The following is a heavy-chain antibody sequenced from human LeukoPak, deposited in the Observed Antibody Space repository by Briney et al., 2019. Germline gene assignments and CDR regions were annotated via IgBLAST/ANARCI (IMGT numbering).Heavy chain of an antibody. CDR3: ARVLRYSSASDWFDP. J-gene: IGHJ5*02. D-gene: IGHD6-19*01. Sequence: GGSLRLSCAAPGFTVSSNYMSWVRQAPGKGLEWVSVIYFGGSTYYADSVKGRFTISRDNSKNSLDLQMNSLRAEDTAVYYCARVLRYSSASDWFDPWGQGTLVTVSS. CDR2: IYFGGST. V-gene: IGHV3-53*01. CDR1: GFTVSSNY.